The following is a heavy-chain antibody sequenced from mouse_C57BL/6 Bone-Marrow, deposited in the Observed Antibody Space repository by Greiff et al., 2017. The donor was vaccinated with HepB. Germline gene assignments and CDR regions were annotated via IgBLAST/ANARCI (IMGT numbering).Heavy chain of an antibody. D-gene: IGHD1-1*01. CDR1: GYSITSGYD. V-gene: IGHV3-1*01. CDR3: ARAEVLRYPYYFDY. Sequence: DVQLQESGPGMVKPSQSLSLTCTVTGYSITSGYDWHWIRHFPGNKLEWMGYISYSGSTNYNPSLKSRISITHDTSKNHFFLKLNSVTTEDTATYYCARAEVLRYPYYFDYWGQGTTLTVSS. CDR2: ISYSGST. J-gene: IGHJ2*01.